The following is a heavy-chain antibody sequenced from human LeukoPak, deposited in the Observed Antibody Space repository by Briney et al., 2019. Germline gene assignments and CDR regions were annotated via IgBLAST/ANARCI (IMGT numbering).Heavy chain of an antibody. Sequence: ASVKVSCKASGYTFTSYYMHWVRQAPGQGLEWMGIINPSGGSTSYAQKFQGRVTMTRDTSTSTVYMELRSLRSDDTAVYYCARDFTMVRGVIGWFDPWGQGTLVTVSS. CDR2: INPSGGST. J-gene: IGHJ5*02. V-gene: IGHV1-46*01. CDR1: GYTFTSYY. D-gene: IGHD3-10*01. CDR3: ARDFTMVRGVIGWFDP.